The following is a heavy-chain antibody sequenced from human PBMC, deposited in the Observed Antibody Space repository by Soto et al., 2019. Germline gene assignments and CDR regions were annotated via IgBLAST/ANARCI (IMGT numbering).Heavy chain of an antibody. J-gene: IGHJ6*03. V-gene: IGHV4-34*01. CDR1: GGSFSGYY. D-gene: IGHD1-7*01. CDR3: ARGVIVNLELPYYYYMDV. Sequence: SETLSLTCAVYGGSFSGYYWSWIRQPPGKGLEWIGEINHSGSTNYNPSLKSRVTISVDTSKNQFSLKLSSVTAADTAVYYCARGVIVNLELPYYYYMDVWGKGTTVTVSS. CDR2: INHSGST.